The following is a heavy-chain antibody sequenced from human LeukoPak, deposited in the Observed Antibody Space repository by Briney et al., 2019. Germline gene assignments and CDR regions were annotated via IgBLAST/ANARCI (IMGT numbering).Heavy chain of an antibody. V-gene: IGHV3-53*01. Sequence: GESLRLSCAGSDFTIRSNYIMWVRQAPGRGLEWLSVLYNGGSTYYADSVKGRFTISRDNSKNTLYLQMNSLRVEDTAMYYCSREKWSGGSGFLDDWGQGTLVTVSS. CDR3: SREKWSGGSGFLDD. CDR1: DFTIRSNY. CDR2: LYNGGST. J-gene: IGHJ4*02. D-gene: IGHD3-22*01.